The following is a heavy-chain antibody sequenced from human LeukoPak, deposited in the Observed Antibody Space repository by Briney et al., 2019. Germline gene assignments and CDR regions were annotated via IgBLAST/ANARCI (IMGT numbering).Heavy chain of an antibody. J-gene: IGHJ5*02. CDR1: GFSLSNFQ. Sequence: PGRSLRLSCVASGFSLSNFQMYWVRQAPGKGLEWVSIISLDGSTEFYADSVKGRCTISRDTASNTMHLEMNNLRIEDTAVYYCMRDYMGWFDPWGQGSLVTVSS. CDR2: ISLDGSTE. D-gene: IGHD3-10*01. CDR3: MRDYMGWFDP. V-gene: IGHV3-30-3*01.